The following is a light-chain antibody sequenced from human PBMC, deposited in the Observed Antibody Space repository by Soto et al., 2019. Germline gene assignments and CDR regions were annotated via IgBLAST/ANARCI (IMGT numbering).Light chain of an antibody. CDR3: QQYGSSPLT. Sequence: KQSPVTLSLSTGERATLSCRASQSVSSSYLAWYQQKPGQAPRLLIYGASSRATGIPDRFSGSGSGTDFTLTISRLEPEDFAVYYCQQYGSSPLTFGGGTKVDI. J-gene: IGKJ4*01. V-gene: IGKV3-20*01. CDR1: QSVSSSY. CDR2: GAS.